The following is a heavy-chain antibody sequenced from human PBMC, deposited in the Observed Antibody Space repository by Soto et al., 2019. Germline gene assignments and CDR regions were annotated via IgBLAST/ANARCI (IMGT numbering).Heavy chain of an antibody. CDR3: ARGGYYYDSSGYYYLMDY. CDR1: GGSFSGYY. D-gene: IGHD3-22*01. J-gene: IGHJ4*02. CDR2: INHSGST. V-gene: IGHV4-34*01. Sequence: SETLSLTCAVYGGSFSGYYWSWIRQPPGKGLEWIGEINHSGSTNYNPSLKSRVTISVDTSKNQFSLKLSSVTAADTAVYYCARGGYYYDSSGYYYLMDYWGQGTLVTVSS.